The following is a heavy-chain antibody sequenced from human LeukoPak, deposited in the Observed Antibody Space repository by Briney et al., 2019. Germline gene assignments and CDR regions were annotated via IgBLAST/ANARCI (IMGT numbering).Heavy chain of an antibody. J-gene: IGHJ5*02. CDR1: GGSISSYY. D-gene: IGHD4-17*01. V-gene: IGHV4-59*01. CDR3: ARGPTSTVTTNWFDP. CDR2: IYYSGST. Sequence: SETLSLTCTVSGGSISSYYWSWIRQPPGKGLEWIGYIYYSGSTNYNPSLKSLVTISVDTSKNQFSLKLSSVTAADTAVYYCARGPTSTVTTNWFDPWGQGTLVTVSS.